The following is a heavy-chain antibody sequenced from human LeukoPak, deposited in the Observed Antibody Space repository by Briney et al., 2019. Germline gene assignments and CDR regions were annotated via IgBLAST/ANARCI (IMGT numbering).Heavy chain of an antibody. D-gene: IGHD6-6*01. V-gene: IGHV3-23*01. CDR2: ISGSGGSR. Sequence: PGGSLRLSCAASGFTFSSFGMSWVRQAPGKGLEWVSAISGSGGSRYYADSVKGRFTISRDNSKSSLYLQMNSLRAEDTAVYYCARGLSGYSSSLGYWGQGTLVTVSS. CDR1: GFTFSSFG. J-gene: IGHJ4*02. CDR3: ARGLSGYSSSLGY.